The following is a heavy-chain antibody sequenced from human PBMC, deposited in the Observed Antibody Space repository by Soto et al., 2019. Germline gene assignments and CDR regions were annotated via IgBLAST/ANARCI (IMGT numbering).Heavy chain of an antibody. J-gene: IGHJ6*02. CDR2: IWYDGSNK. CDR1: GFTFSSYG. CDR3: ARDRXYCSGGSCYSGPYYGMDV. Sequence: GGSLRLSCAASGFTFSSYGMHWVRQAPGKGLEWVAVIWYDGSNKYHADSVKGRFTISRDNSKNTLYLQMNSLRAEDTAVYYCARDRXYCSGGSCYSGPYYGMDVWGQGTTVTVSS. V-gene: IGHV3-33*01. D-gene: IGHD2-15*01.